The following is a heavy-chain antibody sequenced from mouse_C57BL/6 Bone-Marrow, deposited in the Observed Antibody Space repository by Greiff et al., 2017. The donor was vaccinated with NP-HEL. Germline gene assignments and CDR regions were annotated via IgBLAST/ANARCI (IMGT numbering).Heavy chain of an antibody. CDR2: IDPSDSET. D-gene: IGHD2-2*01. V-gene: IGHV1-52*01. Sequence: VQLQQPGAELVRPGSSVKLSCKASGYTFTSYWMHWVKQRPIQGLEWIGNIDPSDSETHYNQKFKDKATLTVDKSSSTAYMQLSSLTSEDSAVYYCARDGIYYGNDGLYYFDYWGQGTTLTVSS. J-gene: IGHJ2*01. CDR1: GYTFTSYW. CDR3: ARDGIYYGNDGLYYFDY.